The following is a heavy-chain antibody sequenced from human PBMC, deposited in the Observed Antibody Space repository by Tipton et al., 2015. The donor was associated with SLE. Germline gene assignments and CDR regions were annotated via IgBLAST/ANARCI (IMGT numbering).Heavy chain of an antibody. J-gene: IGHJ4*02. V-gene: IGHV4-38-2*02. CDR1: SYSISSGYY. CDR2: IYYSGNT. CDR3: ARIHPNNYGDYGPFDY. Sequence: TLSLTCTVSSYSISSGYYWGWIRQPPGKGLEWIGSIYHSGSIYYSGNTYYNPSLESRVTISADTFKNQFSLKVTSVTAADMAVYFCARIHPNNYGDYGPFDYWGQGILVTVSS. D-gene: IGHD4-17*01.